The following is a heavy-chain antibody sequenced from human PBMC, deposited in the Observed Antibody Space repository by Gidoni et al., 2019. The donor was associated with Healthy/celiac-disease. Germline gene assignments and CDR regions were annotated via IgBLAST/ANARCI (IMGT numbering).Heavy chain of an antibody. Sequence: EVQLVESGGGLVQPGGSLKLSCAASGFTFSGSAMHWVRQASGKGLEWVGRIRSKANSYATAYAASVKGRFTISRDDSKNTAYLQMNSLKTEDTAVYYCTSISDLWFGGLYDYWGQGTLVTVSS. J-gene: IGHJ4*02. D-gene: IGHD3-10*01. CDR3: TSISDLWFGGLYDY. CDR2: IRSKANSYAT. CDR1: GFTFSGSA. V-gene: IGHV3-73*02.